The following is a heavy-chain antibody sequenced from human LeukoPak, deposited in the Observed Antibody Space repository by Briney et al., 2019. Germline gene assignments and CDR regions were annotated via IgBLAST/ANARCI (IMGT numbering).Heavy chain of an antibody. CDR3: ARESSSSWYFSYYYYGMDV. Sequence: ASVKVSCKASGYTFTNFGISWVRQAPGQGLEWMGWISAYNGNTNYAQKLQGRVTMTTDTSTSTAYMELRSLRSDDTAVYYCARESSSSWYFSYYYYGMDVWGQGTTVTVSS. V-gene: IGHV1-18*01. J-gene: IGHJ6*02. CDR1: GYTFTNFG. CDR2: ISAYNGNT. D-gene: IGHD6-13*01.